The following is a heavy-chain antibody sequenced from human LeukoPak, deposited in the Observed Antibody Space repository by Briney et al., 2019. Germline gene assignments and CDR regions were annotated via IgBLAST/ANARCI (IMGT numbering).Heavy chain of an antibody. CDR2: IMSIGNDI. D-gene: IGHD5-24*01. CDR1: GFTFRNYR. V-gene: IGHV3-21*01. J-gene: IGHJ4*02. CDR3: ARAVAGLDGYNGY. Sequence: GWTLRLSCAASGFTFRNYRMNWVRQAPGKELQLGSFIMSIGNDISYADSVKGRFTISRDNGKNSLFLQLNSLRAEDTAVYYCARAVAGLDGYNGYWGQGTLVTVSS.